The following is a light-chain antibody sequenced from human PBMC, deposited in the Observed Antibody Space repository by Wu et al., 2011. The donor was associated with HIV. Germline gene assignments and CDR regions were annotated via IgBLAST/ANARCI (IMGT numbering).Light chain of an antibody. J-gene: IGKJ5*01. CDR1: QNIDSN. CDR2: DAF. CDR3: QQGSNWPLT. Sequence: EVVLTQSPDTLSLSPGERATLSCRVSQNIDSNLAWYQQKPGQAPRLLIYDAFYRATGIPARFSGSRSGTDFTLTISSLEPEDFAVYYCQQGSNWPLTFGQGTRLEI. V-gene: IGKV3-11*01.